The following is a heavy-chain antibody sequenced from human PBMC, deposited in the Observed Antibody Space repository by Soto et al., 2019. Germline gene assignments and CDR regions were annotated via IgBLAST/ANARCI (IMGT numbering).Heavy chain of an antibody. CDR2: IYSSGRT. V-gene: IGHV4-31*03. D-gene: IGHD1-26*01. Sequence: QVQLQESGPGLVKPSQTLSLTCTVSGGSISSGNYYWSLIRQHPGKGLEWFGHIYSSGRTYYNPSLQSRVGMSLATSKMQFSLKVKSVTAADTAVYYCARDGRHKWDAGGYYYYDMDVWGQGTTVTVSS. CDR1: GGSISSGNYY. CDR3: ARDGRHKWDAGGYYYYDMDV. J-gene: IGHJ6*02.